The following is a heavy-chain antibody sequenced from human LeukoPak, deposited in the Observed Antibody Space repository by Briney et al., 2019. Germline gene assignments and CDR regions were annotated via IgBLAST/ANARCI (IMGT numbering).Heavy chain of an antibody. CDR3: ARTYYDFWSGYYYFDY. CDR1: GGSISSYY. CDR2: IYYSGST. Sequence: SETLSLTCTVSGGSISSYYWSWIRQPPGKGLEWIGYIYYSGSTNYNPSLKSRVTISVDTSKNQFSLKLSSVTAADTAVYYCARTYYDFWSGYYYFDYWGQGTLVTVSS. D-gene: IGHD3-3*01. V-gene: IGHV4-59*01. J-gene: IGHJ4*02.